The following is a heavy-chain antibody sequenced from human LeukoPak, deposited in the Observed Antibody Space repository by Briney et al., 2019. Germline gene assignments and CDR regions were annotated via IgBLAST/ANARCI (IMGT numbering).Heavy chain of an antibody. Sequence: GGSLRLSCAASGFTFSGCGMHWVRQAPGKGLEWVAFIWYDGRDKYYVDSVKGQFTISRDNSKNTLYLQMNSLRAEDTAVYYCAKDPYSYGSYFDYWGQGTLVTVSS. J-gene: IGHJ4*02. CDR2: IWYDGRDK. D-gene: IGHD5-18*01. CDR3: AKDPYSYGSYFDY. CDR1: GFTFSGCG. V-gene: IGHV3-30*02.